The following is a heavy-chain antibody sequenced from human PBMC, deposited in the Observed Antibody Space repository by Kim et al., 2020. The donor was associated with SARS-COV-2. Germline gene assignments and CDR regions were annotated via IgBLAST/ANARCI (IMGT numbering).Heavy chain of an antibody. J-gene: IGHJ4*02. V-gene: IGHV4-39*01. D-gene: IGHD6-19*01. CDR2: IYYSGST. Sequence: SETLSRTCTVSGGSISSSSYYWGWIRQPPGKGLEWIGSIYYSGSTYYNPSLKSRVTISVDTSKNQFSLKLSSVTAADTAVYYCARPGYSSGWYYFDYWGQGTLVTLSS. CDR1: GGSISSSSYY. CDR3: ARPGYSSGWYYFDY.